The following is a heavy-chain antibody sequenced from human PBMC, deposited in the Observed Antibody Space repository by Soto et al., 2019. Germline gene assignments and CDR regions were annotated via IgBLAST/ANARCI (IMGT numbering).Heavy chain of an antibody. V-gene: IGHV1-2*02. J-gene: IGHJ4*02. CDR1: GYTFTGYY. CDR2: INPNSGGT. D-gene: IGHD3-22*01. CDR3: ARRHYYDSSDDY. Sequence: ASVKVSCKASGYTFTGYYMHWVRQAPGQGLEWMGWINPNSGGTNYAQKFQGRVTITADESTSTAYMELSSLRSEDTAVYYCARRHYYDSSDDYWGQGTLVTVSS.